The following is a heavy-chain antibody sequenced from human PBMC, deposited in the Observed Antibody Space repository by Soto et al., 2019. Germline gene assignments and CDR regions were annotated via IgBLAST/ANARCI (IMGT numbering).Heavy chain of an antibody. CDR1: GYTFTSYG. CDR3: ARDPGYSTTWHQAFDI. CDR2: ISTYNGNT. D-gene: IGHD6-13*01. V-gene: IGHV1-18*01. J-gene: IGHJ3*02. Sequence: ASVKVSCKASGYTFTSYGISWVRQAPGHGPEWMGRISTYNGNTNYVQKLQGRVTITIDTSSNTAYLELRSLRYDDTAVYYCARDPGYSTTWHQAFDIWGQGTMVTVSS.